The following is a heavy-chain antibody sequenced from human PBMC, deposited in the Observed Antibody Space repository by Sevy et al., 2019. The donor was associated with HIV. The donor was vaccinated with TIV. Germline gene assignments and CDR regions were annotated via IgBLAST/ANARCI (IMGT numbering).Heavy chain of an antibody. Sequence: GGSLRLSCAASGFTFSSYEMNWVRQAPGKGLEWVSYISSSGSTIYYADSVKGRFTISRDNAKHSLYLQMNSLRAEDTAVYYCVREGLGGFSYSLDCWGQGTLVTVSS. CDR1: GFTFSSYE. J-gene: IGHJ4*02. CDR2: ISSSGSTI. D-gene: IGHD5-18*01. CDR3: VREGLGGFSYSLDC. V-gene: IGHV3-48*03.